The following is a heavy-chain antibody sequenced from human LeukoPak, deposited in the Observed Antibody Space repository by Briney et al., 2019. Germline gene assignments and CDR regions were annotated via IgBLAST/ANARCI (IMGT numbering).Heavy chain of an antibody. CDR3: ARGYSYDSSGYYFDS. D-gene: IGHD3-22*01. J-gene: IGHJ4*02. CDR2: IGGGSGRT. Sequence: GASVKISCKASGYSFTSHVIHWLRQAPGQRFEWMGWIGGGSGRTNYSQTFQDRVTITRDTSATTSYMEMRSLRYEDTAIFYCARGYSYDSSGYYFDSWGQGTLVTVSS. CDR1: GYSFTSHV. V-gene: IGHV1-3*01.